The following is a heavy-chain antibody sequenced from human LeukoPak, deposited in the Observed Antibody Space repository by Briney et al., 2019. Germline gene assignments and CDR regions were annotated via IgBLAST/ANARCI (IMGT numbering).Heavy chain of an antibody. CDR2: TYYRSRWFN. CDR3: ARQYSSGWSYYYGLDV. CDR1: GDSVSSNSAA. V-gene: IGHV6-1*01. J-gene: IGHJ6*02. D-gene: IGHD6-19*01. Sequence: SQTLSLTCAISGDSVSSNSAAWNWIRQSPSRGLEWLGRTYYRSRWFNDYAVSVKSRITINPDTSKNQVSLQINSVTPEDTAVYYCARQYSSGWSYYYGLDVWGQGTTVTVSS.